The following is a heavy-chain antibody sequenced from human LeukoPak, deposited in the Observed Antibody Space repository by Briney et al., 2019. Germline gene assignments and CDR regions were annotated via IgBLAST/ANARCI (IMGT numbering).Heavy chain of an antibody. CDR2: ISGDGGST. CDR1: GVTFDDYT. J-gene: IGHJ4*02. CDR3: SGPSSSLEY. V-gene: IGHV3-43*02. D-gene: IGHD2-2*01. Sequence: PVGSLRLSCAASGVTFDDYTMRWVRQAPGRGLEWVSLISGDGGSTYYADSVKGRFTISRDNSKNSLYLQMNSLRTEDTALYYCSGPSSSLEYWGQGTLVTVSS.